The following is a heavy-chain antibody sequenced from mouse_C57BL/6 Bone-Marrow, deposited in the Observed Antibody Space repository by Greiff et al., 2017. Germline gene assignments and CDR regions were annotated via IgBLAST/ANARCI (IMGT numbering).Heavy chain of an antibody. V-gene: IGHV1-9*01. J-gene: IGHJ3*01. CDR3: ARSHGSSYRGTWFAY. Sequence: VKLVESGAELMKPGASVKLSCKATGYTFTGYWIEWVKQRPGHGLEWIGEILPGSGCTNYNEKFKGKATFTADTSSNTAYMQRSSLTTEDSAIYYCARSHGSSYRGTWFAYWGQGTLVTVSA. CDR2: ILPGSGCT. CDR1: GYTFTGYW. D-gene: IGHD1-1*01.